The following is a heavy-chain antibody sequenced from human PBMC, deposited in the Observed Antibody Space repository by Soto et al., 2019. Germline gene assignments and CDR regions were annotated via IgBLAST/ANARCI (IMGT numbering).Heavy chain of an antibody. V-gene: IGHV4-59*01. D-gene: IGHD2-21*01. Sequence: SETLSLTCTVSGGSISGYYWSWIRQPTGKGLEWIGYMYNTGSTVYNPSFKSRVTISVDTSKNQFSLKLNSVTAADTAVYYCARDLWGYCGTDCYPLDVWGQGTTVTVSS. CDR2: MYNTGST. CDR3: ARDLWGYCGTDCYPLDV. CDR1: GGSISGYY. J-gene: IGHJ6*02.